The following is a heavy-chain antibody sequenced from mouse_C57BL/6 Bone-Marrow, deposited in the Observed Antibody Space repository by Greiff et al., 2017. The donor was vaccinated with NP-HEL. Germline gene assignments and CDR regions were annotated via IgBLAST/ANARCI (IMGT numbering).Heavy chain of an antibody. CDR1: GYTFTSYW. CDR3: ARNWAAWFAY. CDR2: IYPGSGST. Sequence: QVQLKQSGAELVKPGASVKMSCKASGYTFTSYWITWVKQRPGQGLEWIGDIYPGSGSTNYNEKFKSKATLTVDTSSSTAYMQLSSLTSEDSAVYYCARNWAAWFAYWGQGTLVTVSA. D-gene: IGHD4-1*01. J-gene: IGHJ3*01. V-gene: IGHV1-55*01.